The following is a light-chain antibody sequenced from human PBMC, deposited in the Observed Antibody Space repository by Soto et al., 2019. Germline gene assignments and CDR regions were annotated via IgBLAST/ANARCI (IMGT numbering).Light chain of an antibody. V-gene: IGKV1-5*01. Sequence: DRVTITCRASQSISSWLAWYQQKPGKAPKLLIYDASSLESGVPSRFSGSGSGTEFTLTISSLQPDDFATYYCQQYNSYSSTFGQGTKVDIK. CDR2: DAS. CDR3: QQYNSYSST. J-gene: IGKJ2*02. CDR1: QSISSW.